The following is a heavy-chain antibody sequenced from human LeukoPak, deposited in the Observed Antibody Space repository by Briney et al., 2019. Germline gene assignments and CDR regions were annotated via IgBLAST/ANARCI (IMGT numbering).Heavy chain of an antibody. CDR3: ARKWRPYYYDSSGLNDAFDI. CDR1: GYTFTYRY. Sequence: ASVKVSCKASGYTFTYRYLHWVRQAPGQALEWMGWISAYNGNTNYAQKLQGRVTMTTDTSTSTAYMELRSLRSDDTAVYYCARKWRPYYYDSSGLNDAFDIWGQGTMVTVSS. D-gene: IGHD3-22*01. V-gene: IGHV1-18*04. CDR2: ISAYNGNT. J-gene: IGHJ3*02.